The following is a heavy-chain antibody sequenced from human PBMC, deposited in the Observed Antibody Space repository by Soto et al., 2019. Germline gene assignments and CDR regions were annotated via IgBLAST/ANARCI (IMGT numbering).Heavy chain of an antibody. CDR2: IYYSGST. Sequence: AKTLSLTCTVSVGSISSYYWSWIRQPPGKGLEWIGYIYYSGSTNYNPSLKSRVTISVDTSKNQFSLKLSSVTAADTAVYYCARVGSSGPSDYWGQGTLVTVSS. CDR3: ARVGSSGPSDY. CDR1: VGSISSYY. D-gene: IGHD3-22*01. V-gene: IGHV4-59*01. J-gene: IGHJ4*02.